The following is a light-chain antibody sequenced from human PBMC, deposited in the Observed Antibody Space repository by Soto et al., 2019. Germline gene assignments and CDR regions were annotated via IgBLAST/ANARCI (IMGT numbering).Light chain of an antibody. Sequence: EIVLPQSPGTLSLSPGERVTLSCRASHSVPTNYLAWYQQKPGQSPRLLIYGASTRATGIPERFSGSGSGTAFALTISRLEPEDFAVYYCQDYGSSEWTFGQGTKVEIK. J-gene: IGKJ1*01. CDR3: QDYGSSEWT. CDR1: HSVPTNY. V-gene: IGKV3-20*01. CDR2: GAS.